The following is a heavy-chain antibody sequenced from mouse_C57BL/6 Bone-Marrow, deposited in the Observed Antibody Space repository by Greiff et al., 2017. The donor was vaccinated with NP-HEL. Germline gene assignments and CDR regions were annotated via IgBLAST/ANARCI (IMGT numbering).Heavy chain of an antibody. D-gene: IGHD1-1*01. J-gene: IGHJ1*03. CDR2: IDPSDSYT. Sequence: QVQLQQPGAELVMPGASVKLSCKASGYTFTSYWMHWVKQRPGQGLEWIGEIDPSDSYTNYNQKFKGKSTLTVDKSSSTAYMQLSSLTSEDSAVYYCARSEYYGSRLHWYFDVWGTGTTVTVSS. CDR3: ARSEYYGSRLHWYFDV. V-gene: IGHV1-69*01. CDR1: GYTFTSYW.